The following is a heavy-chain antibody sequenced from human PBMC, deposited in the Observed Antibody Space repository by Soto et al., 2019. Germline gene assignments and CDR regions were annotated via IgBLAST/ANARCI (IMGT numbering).Heavy chain of an antibody. V-gene: IGHV3-23*01. Sequence: GSLRLSCAASGFTFSSYAMSWARQAPGKGLEWVSIISGSGDYTYYADSVKGRFTISRDNSKKTLFLQMNSLRAEDTAVYYCAKHFDINGYYSSYWGQGTLVTVSS. CDR3: AKHFDINGYYSSY. D-gene: IGHD3-22*01. CDR2: ISGSGDYT. CDR1: GFTFSSYA. J-gene: IGHJ4*02.